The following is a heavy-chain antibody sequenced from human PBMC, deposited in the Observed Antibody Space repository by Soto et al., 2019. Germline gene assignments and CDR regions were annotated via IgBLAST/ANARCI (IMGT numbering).Heavy chain of an antibody. D-gene: IGHD1-26*01. CDR3: AREGLRIVGASYFDY. CDR2: IWYDGSNK. J-gene: IGHJ4*02. Sequence: QVQLVESGGGVVQPGRSLRLSCAASGFTFSSYGMHWVRQAPGKGLEWVAVIWYDGSNKYYADSVKGRFTISRDNSKNTLYLQMNSLRAEDTAVYYCAREGLRIVGASYFDYWGQGTLVTVSS. CDR1: GFTFSSYG. V-gene: IGHV3-33*01.